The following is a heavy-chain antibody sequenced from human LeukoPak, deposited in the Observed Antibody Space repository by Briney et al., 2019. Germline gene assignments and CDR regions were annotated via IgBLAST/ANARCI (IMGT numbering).Heavy chain of an antibody. CDR1: GFTVSSNY. CDR2: IYSGGST. CDR3: AREQPAGSTDY. Sequence: GGSLRLSCAASGFTVSSNYMSWVRQAPGKGLEWVSVIYSGGSTYYADSVKGRFTISRDNSKNTLYLQMNSLRAEDTAVYYCAREQPAGSTDYWGQGTLVTVSS. V-gene: IGHV3-53*01. D-gene: IGHD1-14*01. J-gene: IGHJ4*02.